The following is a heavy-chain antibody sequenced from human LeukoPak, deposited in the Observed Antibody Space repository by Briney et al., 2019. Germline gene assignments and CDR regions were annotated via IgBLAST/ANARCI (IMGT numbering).Heavy chain of an antibody. CDR2: ISPISGVP. D-gene: IGHD1-1*01. Sequence: ASVKVSCKASGYTFTGYYIHWVRQAPGQGLERMGWISPISGVPKIAQNFQGRVSMTSDTSISTAYMELSSLRSDDTALYYCARSERSGAGTDAFDIWGQGTVVTVSS. V-gene: IGHV1-2*02. J-gene: IGHJ3*02. CDR1: GYTFTGYY. CDR3: ARSERSGAGTDAFDI.